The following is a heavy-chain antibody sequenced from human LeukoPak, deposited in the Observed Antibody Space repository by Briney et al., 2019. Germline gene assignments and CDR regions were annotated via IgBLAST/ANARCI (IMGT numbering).Heavy chain of an antibody. CDR2: ISSSGST. CDR3: AREGRSSTSGH. CDR1: GGSIGSYY. V-gene: IGHV4-4*07. D-gene: IGHD2-2*01. Sequence: SETLSLTCTVSGGSIGSYYWTWVRQPAGKGLEWIGRISSSGSTNYNPSLKSRVTMSVDTSKNQFSLKLTSVAAADTAVYYCAREGRSSTSGHWGQGTLVTVSS. J-gene: IGHJ4*02.